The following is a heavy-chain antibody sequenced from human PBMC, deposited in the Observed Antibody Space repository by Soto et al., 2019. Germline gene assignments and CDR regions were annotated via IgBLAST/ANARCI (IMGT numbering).Heavy chain of an antibody. CDR3: ARNKPYCSSTSCYGDWFDP. J-gene: IGHJ5*02. CDR1: GGSFSGYY. CDR2: INHSGST. V-gene: IGHV4-34*01. Sequence: SETLSLTCAVYGGSFSGYYWSWIRQPPGKGLEWIGEINHSGSTNYNPSLKSRVTISVDTSKNQFSLKLSSVTAAHTAVYYCARNKPYCSSTSCYGDWFDPWGQGTLVTVSS. D-gene: IGHD2-2*01.